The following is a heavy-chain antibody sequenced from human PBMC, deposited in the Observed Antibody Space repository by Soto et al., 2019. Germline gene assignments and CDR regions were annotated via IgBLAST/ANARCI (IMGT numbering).Heavy chain of an antibody. D-gene: IGHD5-18*01. CDR3: ARLRGYGYPKTYYFDY. J-gene: IGHJ4*02. CDR1: GGSISSSSYY. Sequence: SETLSLTCTVSGGSISSSSYYWGWIRQPPGKGLEWIGSIYYSGSTYYNPSLKSRVTISVDTSKNQFSLTLSSVTAADTAVYYCARLRGYGYPKTYYFDYWGQGTLVTVSS. CDR2: IYYSGST. V-gene: IGHV4-39*01.